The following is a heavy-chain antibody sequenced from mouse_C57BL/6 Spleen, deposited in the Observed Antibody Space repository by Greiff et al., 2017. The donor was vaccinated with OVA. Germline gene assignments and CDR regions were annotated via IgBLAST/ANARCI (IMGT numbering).Heavy chain of an antibody. CDR1: GYTFTDYY. CDR2: IYPGSGNT. J-gene: IGHJ3*01. V-gene: IGHV1-76*01. Sequence: QVQLQQSGAELVRPGASVKLSCKASGYTFTDYYINWVKQRPGQGLEWIARIYPGSGNTYYNEKFKGKATLTAEKSSSTAYMQLSSLTSEDSAVYFCARRGETGSEGAWFAYWGQGTLVTVSA. CDR3: ARRGETGSEGAWFAY. D-gene: IGHD4-1*01.